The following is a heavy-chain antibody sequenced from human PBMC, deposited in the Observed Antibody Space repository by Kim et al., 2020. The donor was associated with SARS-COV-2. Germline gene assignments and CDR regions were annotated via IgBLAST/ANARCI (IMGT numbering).Heavy chain of an antibody. Sequence: GGSLRLSCAASGFTFSGSTMHWVRQASGKGLEWVGRIRSKANSYATAYAASVKNRFTISRDDSKNTAYLQMNSLKTEDTAVYYCTIVNLIAGGWYDALDIWGQGTIVPVSS. J-gene: IGHJ3*02. D-gene: IGHD6-19*01. V-gene: IGHV3-73*01. CDR1: GFTFSGST. CDR2: IRSKANSYAT. CDR3: TIVNLIAGGWYDALDI.